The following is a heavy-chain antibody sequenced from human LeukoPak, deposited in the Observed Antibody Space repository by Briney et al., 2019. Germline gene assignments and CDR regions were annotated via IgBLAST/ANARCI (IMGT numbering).Heavy chain of an antibody. J-gene: IGHJ4*02. CDR1: GFNFSSYS. CDR2: ISSSTSYI. Sequence: GGSLRLSCAASGFNFSSYSMNWVRQAPGKGLEWVSCISSSTSYIYYADSVKGRFTISRDNAKNSLYLEMTSLRAEDTAVYYCVSGYDPFGDYWGQGTLVTVSS. CDR3: VSGYDPFGDY. V-gene: IGHV3-21*01. D-gene: IGHD3-3*01.